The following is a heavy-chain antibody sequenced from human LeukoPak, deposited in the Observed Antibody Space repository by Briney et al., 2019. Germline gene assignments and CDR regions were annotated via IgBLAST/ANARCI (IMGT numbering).Heavy chain of an antibody. V-gene: IGHV3-30*04. D-gene: IGHD6-13*01. Sequence: GGSLRLSCAASGFTFSSYAMHWVRQAPGKGLEWVAVISYDGSNKYYADSVKGRFTISRDNSKNSLYVQMNSLRAEDTAVYYCARPIAAAYFDYWGQGTLVTVSS. CDR2: ISYDGSNK. CDR1: GFTFSSYA. J-gene: IGHJ4*02. CDR3: ARPIAAAYFDY.